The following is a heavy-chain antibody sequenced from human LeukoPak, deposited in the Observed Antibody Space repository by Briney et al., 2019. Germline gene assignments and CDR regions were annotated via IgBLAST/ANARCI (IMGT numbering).Heavy chain of an antibody. V-gene: IGHV4-59*08. Sequence: SETVSLTCTVSGGSISSYYWSWIRQPPGKGLEWIGYIYYSGSTNYNPSLKSRVTISVDTSKNQFSLKLSSVTAADRAVYYCARGLYYYDSSGYHYYFDYWGQGTLVTVSS. D-gene: IGHD3-22*01. CDR1: GGSISSYY. J-gene: IGHJ4*02. CDR3: ARGLYYYDSSGYHYYFDY. CDR2: IYYSGST.